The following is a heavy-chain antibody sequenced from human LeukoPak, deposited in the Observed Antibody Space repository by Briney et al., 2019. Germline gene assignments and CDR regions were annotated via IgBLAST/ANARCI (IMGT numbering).Heavy chain of an antibody. J-gene: IGHJ4*02. V-gene: IGHV3-30-3*01. CDR2: ISYDGSNN. CDR3: ASEQWLRY. Sequence: PGGSLRLSCAASGFTFSSYAMHWVRQAPGKGLEWVAVISYDGSNNYYADSVKGRFTISRDNSKSMLYLQMNSLRAEDTAVYYCASEQWLRYWGQGTLVTVSS. CDR1: GFTFSSYA. D-gene: IGHD6-19*01.